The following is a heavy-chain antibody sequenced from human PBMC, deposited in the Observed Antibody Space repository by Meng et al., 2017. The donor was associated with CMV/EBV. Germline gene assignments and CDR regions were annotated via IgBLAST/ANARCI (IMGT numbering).Heavy chain of an antibody. CDR1: GFTFSSYS. J-gene: IGHJ4*02. CDR2: ITTSSSIM. Sequence: GESLKISCAASGFTFSSYSMTWVRQASGKGLEWVSYITTSSSIMYYADSVKGRFTISRDNAKNSLYLQMNSLRAEDTAVYYCARGTNKGWELLYYFDYWGQGTLVTVSS. CDR3: ARGTNKGWELLYYFDY. V-gene: IGHV3-48*04. D-gene: IGHD1-26*01.